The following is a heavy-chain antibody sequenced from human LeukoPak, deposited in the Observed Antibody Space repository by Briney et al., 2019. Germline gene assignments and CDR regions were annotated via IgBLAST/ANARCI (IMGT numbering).Heavy chain of an antibody. J-gene: IGHJ4*02. D-gene: IGHD3-22*01. CDR1: GYTFTGYY. V-gene: IGHV1-2*02. CDR2: INPNSGGT. Sequence: ASVKVSCKASGYTFTGYYMHWVRLAPGQGLEWMGWINPNSGGTNYAQKFQGRVTMTRDTSISTAYMELSRLRSDDTAVYYCARGTYYDSSGYYPNFDYWGQGTLVTVSS. CDR3: ARGTYYDSSGYYPNFDY.